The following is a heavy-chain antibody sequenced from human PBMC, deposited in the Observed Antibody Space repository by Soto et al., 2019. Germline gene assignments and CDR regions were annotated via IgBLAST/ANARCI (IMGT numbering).Heavy chain of an antibody. CDR3: ARCDIVVVRCYYGMDV. CDR1: GFTFSSYW. J-gene: IGHJ6*02. V-gene: IGHV3-74*01. Sequence: PGGSLRLSCAASGFTFSSYWMHWVRQAPGKGLVWVSRINSDGSSTSYADSVKGRFTISRDNAKNTLYLQMNSLRAEDTAVYYCARCDIVVVRCYYGMDVWGQGTTVTVSS. D-gene: IGHD2-15*01. CDR2: INSDGSST.